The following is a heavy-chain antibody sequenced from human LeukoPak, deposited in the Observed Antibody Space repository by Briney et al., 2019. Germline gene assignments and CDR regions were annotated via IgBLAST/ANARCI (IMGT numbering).Heavy chain of an antibody. D-gene: IGHD6-6*01. Sequence: SVKVSCNASGHTFSSYAISWVRQAPGQGLEWMGGIIPIFGTANYAQKFQGRVTITADESTSTAYMELSSLRSEDTAVYYCARGVRQLGNLFDYWGQGTLVTVSS. CDR3: ARGVRQLGNLFDY. J-gene: IGHJ4*02. V-gene: IGHV1-69*13. CDR1: GHTFSSYA. CDR2: IIPIFGTA.